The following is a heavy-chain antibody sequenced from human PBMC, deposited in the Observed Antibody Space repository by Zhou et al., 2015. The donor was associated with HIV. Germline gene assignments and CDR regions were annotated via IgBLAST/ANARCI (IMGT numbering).Heavy chain of an antibody. D-gene: IGHD3-10*01. J-gene: IGHJ3*02. V-gene: IGHV3-48*01. CDR2: ISSDGFTT. CDR1: GFTFRTYG. CDR3: ARDAHYGSGSYYNDHDVFDI. Sequence: EVQLLESGGRLGTAWGGSLRLSCEASGFTFRTYGMAWVRQAPGKGLEWLSHISSDGFTTYYADFVKGRFLVSRDNAKNSMYLQMSSLRAEDTAVYYCARDAHYGSGSYYNDHDVFDIWGQGTMVT.